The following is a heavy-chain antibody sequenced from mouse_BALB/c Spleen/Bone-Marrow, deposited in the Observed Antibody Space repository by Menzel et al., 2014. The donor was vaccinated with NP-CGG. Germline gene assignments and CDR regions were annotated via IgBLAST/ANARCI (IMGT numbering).Heavy chain of an antibody. CDR2: INPGSGGT. V-gene: IGHV1-54*03. J-gene: IGHJ2*01. D-gene: IGHD2-1*01. CDR3: AREGYYGLDY. Sequence: QVQLQQSGAKLVRPGTSVKVSCKASGYAFTNYLIEWFKQRPGQGLEWIGVINPGSGGTNFNEKFRGKATLTADKSSSTAYMQFNSLTSDDSAVYFCAREGYYGLDYWGQGTTLTVSS. CDR1: GYAFTNYL.